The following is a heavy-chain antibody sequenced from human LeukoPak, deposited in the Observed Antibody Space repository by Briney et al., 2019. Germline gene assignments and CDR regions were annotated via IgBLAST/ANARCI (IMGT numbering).Heavy chain of an antibody. CDR3: ARVTLGVGAFDI. CDR2: IYYSGST. D-gene: IGHD1-26*01. V-gene: IGHV4-59*01. CDR1: GGSISSYY. J-gene: IGHJ3*02. Sequence: SETLSLTCTVSGGSISSYYWSWIRQPPGKGLEWIGYIYYSGSTNYNPTLKSRVTISVDTSKNQFSLKLSSVTAADTAIYYCARVTLGVGAFDIWGQGTMVTVSS.